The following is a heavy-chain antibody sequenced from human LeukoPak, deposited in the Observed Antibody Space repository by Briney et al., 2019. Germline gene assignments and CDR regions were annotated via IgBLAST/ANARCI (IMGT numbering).Heavy chain of an antibody. CDR3: ARAVDTAMVTGY. D-gene: IGHD5-18*01. CDR1: GYTFTGYY. J-gene: IGHJ4*02. Sequence: GASVKVSCKASGYTFTGYYMHWVRQAPGQGLEWMGWINPSGGSTSYAQKFQGRVTMTRDRSTSTVYMELSSLRSEDTAVYYCARAVDTAMVTGYWGQGTLVTVSS. V-gene: IGHV1-46*01. CDR2: INPSGGST.